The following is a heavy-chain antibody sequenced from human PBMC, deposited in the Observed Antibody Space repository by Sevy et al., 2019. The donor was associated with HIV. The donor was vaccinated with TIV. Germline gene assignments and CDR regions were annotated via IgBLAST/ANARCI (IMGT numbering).Heavy chain of an antibody. Sequence: GGSLRLSCAASGFTFSSYGMHWVRQAPGKGLEWVAVISYDGSNKYYADSVKGRFTISRDNSKNTLYLQMNSLRAEDTAVYYCAKGEDTAMGIIFDYWGQGTLVTVSS. CDR2: ISYDGSNK. D-gene: IGHD5-18*01. V-gene: IGHV3-30*18. CDR1: GFTFSSYG. CDR3: AKGEDTAMGIIFDY. J-gene: IGHJ4*02.